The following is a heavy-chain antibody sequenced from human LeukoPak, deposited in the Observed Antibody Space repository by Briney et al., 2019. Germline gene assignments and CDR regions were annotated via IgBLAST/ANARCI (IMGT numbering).Heavy chain of an antibody. CDR3: ARDPHHYDILTPPNDY. V-gene: IGHV3-21*04. CDR1: GFTFSTYS. D-gene: IGHD3-9*01. J-gene: IGHJ4*02. CDR2: ISSSSTYI. Sequence: GGSLRVSCAASGFTFSTYSMNWVRQAPGRGLEWVSYISSSSTYIYYADSVKGRFTISRDNAKNSLYLQMNSLRAEDTAVYYCARDPHHYDILTPPNDYWGQGTLVTVSS.